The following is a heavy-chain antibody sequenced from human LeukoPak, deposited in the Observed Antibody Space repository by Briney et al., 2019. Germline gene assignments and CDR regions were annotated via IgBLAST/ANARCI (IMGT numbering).Heavy chain of an antibody. CDR2: IIPIFGTA. CDR1: GGTFSSYA. Sequence: SVKVSCKASGGTFSSYAISWVRQAPGQGLEWMGGIIPIFGTANYAQKFQGRVTITADESTSTAYMELSSLRSEDTAVYYCARGGTDSSGYPYPIDYWGQGTLATVSS. D-gene: IGHD3-22*01. CDR3: ARGGTDSSGYPYPIDY. J-gene: IGHJ4*02. V-gene: IGHV1-69*01.